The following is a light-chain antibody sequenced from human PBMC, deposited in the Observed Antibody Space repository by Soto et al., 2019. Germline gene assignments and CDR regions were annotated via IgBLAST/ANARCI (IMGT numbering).Light chain of an antibody. CDR2: EVS. J-gene: IGLJ1*01. CDR1: SSDVGGYNY. Sequence: QSALTQPASVSGSPGQSITISCTGTSSDVGGYNYVSWYQQHPGKAPKLMIYEVSNRPSGVSNRFSGSKSGNTASLTISGLQAEDEADYYCSSYTSINTLVFGTGTKATVL. CDR3: SSYTSINTLV. V-gene: IGLV2-14*01.